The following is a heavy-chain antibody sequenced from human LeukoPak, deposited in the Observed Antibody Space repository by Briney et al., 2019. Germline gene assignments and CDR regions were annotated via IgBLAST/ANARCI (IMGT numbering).Heavy chain of an antibody. V-gene: IGHV3-48*03. CDR1: GFTFSSYE. J-gene: IGHJ4*02. Sequence: GGSLRLSCAASGFTFSSYEMNRVRQAPGKGLEWVSYISSSGSTIYYADSVEGRFTISRDNAKNSLYLQMNSLRAEDTAVYYCARGEYRDGYKYWGQGTLVTVSS. CDR3: ARGEYRDGYKY. CDR2: ISSSGSTI. D-gene: IGHD5-24*01.